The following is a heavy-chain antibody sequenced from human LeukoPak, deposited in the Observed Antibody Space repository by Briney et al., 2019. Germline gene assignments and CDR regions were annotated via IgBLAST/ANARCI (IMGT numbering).Heavy chain of an antibody. CDR1: GGSISSYY. CDR3: AREGWGEFSAFDI. Sequence: SETLSLTCTVSGGSISSYYWSWIRQPPGKGLEWIGYIYYSGSTNYNPSLKSRVTISVDTSKNQFSLKLSSVTAADTAVYYCAREGWGEFSAFDIWGQGTMVTVSS. CDR2: IYYSGST. V-gene: IGHV4-59*01. D-gene: IGHD3-16*01. J-gene: IGHJ3*02.